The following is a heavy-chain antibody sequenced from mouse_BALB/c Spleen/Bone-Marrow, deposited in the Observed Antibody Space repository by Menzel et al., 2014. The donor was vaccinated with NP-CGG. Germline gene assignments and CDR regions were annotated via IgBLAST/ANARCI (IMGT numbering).Heavy chain of an antibody. CDR3: ARDGITTATYYYAMDY. Sequence: QVQLQQSGPQLVRPGASVKISCKASGYSFTSYWMHWVKQRPGQGLEWIGMIDPSDSETRLNQKFKDKATLTVDKSSSTAYMQLSSPTSKDPAVYYCARDGITTATYYYAMDYWGQGTSVTVSS. J-gene: IGHJ4*01. D-gene: IGHD1-2*01. CDR2: IDPSDSET. V-gene: IGHV1S127*01. CDR1: GYSFTSYW.